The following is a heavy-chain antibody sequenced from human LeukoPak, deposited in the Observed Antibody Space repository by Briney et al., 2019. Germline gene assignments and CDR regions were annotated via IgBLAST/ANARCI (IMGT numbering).Heavy chain of an antibody. CDR3: ARGVMAFDI. CDR2: IYCSGST. J-gene: IGHJ3*02. D-gene: IGHD2-8*01. Sequence: SETLSLTCTVSGGSISSSSYYWGWIRQPPGKGLEWIGSIYCSGSTYYNPSLKSRVTISVDTSKNQFSLKLSSVTAADTAVYYCARGVMAFDIWGQGTMVTVSS. V-gene: IGHV4-39*07. CDR1: GGSISSSSYY.